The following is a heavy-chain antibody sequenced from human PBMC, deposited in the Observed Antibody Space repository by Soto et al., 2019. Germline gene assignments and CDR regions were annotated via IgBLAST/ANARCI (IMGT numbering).Heavy chain of an antibody. CDR1: GGSVSGYY. V-gene: IGHV4-34*01. J-gene: IGHJ5*02. D-gene: IGHD2-15*01. CDR2: INHSGST. CDR3: ARFGGGVVVVAATPNWFDP. Sequence: PSETLSLTCAVYGGSVSGYYWSWIRQPPGKGLEWIGEINHSGSTNYNPSLKSRVTISVDTSKNQFSLKLSSVTAADTAVYYCARFGGGVVVVAATPNWFDPWGQGTLVTVSS.